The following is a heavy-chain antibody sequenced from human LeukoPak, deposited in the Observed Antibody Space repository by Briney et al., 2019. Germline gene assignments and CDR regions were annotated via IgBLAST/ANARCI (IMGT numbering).Heavy chain of an antibody. CDR2: IMPLFNTA. CDR3: ARVDRYHYYLDV. J-gene: IGHJ6*03. CDR1: GGTFSSYS. Sequence: GSSVKVSCKASGGTFSSYSITWVRQAPGQGLEWMGGIMPLFNTANYAQQFQGRVTITTDESTSTAYTELSSLRFEDTAMYYCARVDRYHYYLDVWGKGTTVTVSS. V-gene: IGHV1-69*05.